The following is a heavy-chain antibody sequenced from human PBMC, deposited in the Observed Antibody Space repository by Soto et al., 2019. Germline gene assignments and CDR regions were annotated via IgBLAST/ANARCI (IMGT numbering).Heavy chain of an antibody. CDR1: GFTFSSYA. D-gene: IGHD3-3*01. CDR2: ISGSGGRT. CDR3: ARVNYDFWSGLPNYFDY. J-gene: IGHJ4*02. Sequence: PGGSLRLSCAASGFTFSSYAMSWVRQAPGKGLEWVSAISGSGGRTYYADSVKGRFTISRDNSKNTLYLQMNSLRAEDTAVYYCARVNYDFWSGLPNYFDYWGQGTLVTVSS. V-gene: IGHV3-23*01.